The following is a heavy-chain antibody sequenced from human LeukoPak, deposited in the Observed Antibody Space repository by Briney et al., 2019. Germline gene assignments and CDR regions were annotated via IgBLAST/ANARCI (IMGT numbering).Heavy chain of an antibody. Sequence: GRSLRLSCAASGFNFSRYGMHCVRQAPGKGLEWVTVIWYDGSNENYADFVKGRFTISRDNSKNTLYLQMNSLRAEDTAVYYCVRNTVTDDGFDIWGQGTMVTVSP. J-gene: IGHJ3*02. CDR1: GFNFSRYG. CDR3: VRNTVTDDGFDI. CDR2: IWYDGSNE. V-gene: IGHV3-33*01. D-gene: IGHD4-17*01.